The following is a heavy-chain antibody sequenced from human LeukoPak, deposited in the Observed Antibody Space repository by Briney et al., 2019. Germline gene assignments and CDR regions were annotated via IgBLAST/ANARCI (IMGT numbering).Heavy chain of an antibody. Sequence: PGGSLRLSCAASGFTFSSYAMHWVRQAPGKGLEWVAVISYDGSNKYYADSVKGRFTISRDNSKNTLYLQMNSLRAEDTAVYYLARSYYARFDPRGQGTLVTVSS. CDR3: ARSYYARFDP. J-gene: IGHJ5*02. D-gene: IGHD1-26*01. CDR2: ISYDGSNK. CDR1: GFTFSSYA. V-gene: IGHV3-30*04.